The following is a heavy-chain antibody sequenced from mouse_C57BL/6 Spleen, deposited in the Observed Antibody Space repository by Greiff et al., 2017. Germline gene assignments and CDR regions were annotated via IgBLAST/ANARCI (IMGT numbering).Heavy chain of an antibody. D-gene: IGHD1-1*01. Sequence: EVQLVESGGGLVKPGGSLKLSCAASGFTFSSYAMSWVRQTPEQRLEWVATISDGGSYTYYPDNVKGRFTISRDNAKNNLYLQMSQLKSEDTSVYYCASDYYGSSYFDYWGPGTTLTVSS. CDR3: ASDYYGSSYFDY. V-gene: IGHV5-4*01. J-gene: IGHJ2*01. CDR1: GFTFSSYA. CDR2: ISDGGSYT.